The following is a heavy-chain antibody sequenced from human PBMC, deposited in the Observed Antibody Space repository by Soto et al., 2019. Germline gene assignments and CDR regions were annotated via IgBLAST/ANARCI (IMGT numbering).Heavy chain of an antibody. V-gene: IGHV5-51*01. CDR1: GYSFTSYW. CDR2: IYPGDSDT. CDR3: ARHSDAPVTMIVPRGAFDI. J-gene: IGHJ3*02. D-gene: IGHD3-22*01. Sequence: GESLKISCKGSGYSFTSYWIGWVRQMPGKGLEWMGIIYPGDSDTRYSPSFQGQVTIPADKSISTAYLQWSSLKASDTAMYYCARHSDAPVTMIVPRGAFDIWGQGTMVTVSS.